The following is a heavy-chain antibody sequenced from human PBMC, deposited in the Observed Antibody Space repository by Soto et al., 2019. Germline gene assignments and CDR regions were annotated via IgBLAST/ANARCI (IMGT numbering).Heavy chain of an antibody. CDR1: GGSISPYY. CDR3: ARKGAAASYSHYYMDV. D-gene: IGHD6-13*01. Sequence: QVQLQESGPGLVKPSETLSLTCTVSGGSISPYYWSWIRQPPGQGLEWIGYIYYSGNTNYNPSLDRRVTISVHTSRNQSSLKRTSVTAADTAVYYCARKGAAASYSHYYMDVWGRGTTVTVSS. J-gene: IGHJ6*03. CDR2: IYYSGNT. V-gene: IGHV4-59*01.